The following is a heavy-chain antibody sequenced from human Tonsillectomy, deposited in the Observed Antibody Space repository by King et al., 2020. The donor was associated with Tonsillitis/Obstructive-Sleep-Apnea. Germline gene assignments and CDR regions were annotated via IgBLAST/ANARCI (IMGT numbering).Heavy chain of an antibody. Sequence: VQLQQWGAGLLKPSETLSLTCAVYGGSFSAYYWSWIRQPPGKGLEWIGEINHSGSPTYNPSLKSRVTISIDTSKSQFSLKLTSVTAADTAVYYCARRSYSNWGYYYFYMDVWGKGTTVTVSS. CDR2: INHSGSP. CDR1: GGSFSAYY. V-gene: IGHV4-34*01. D-gene: IGHD4-11*01. CDR3: ARRSYSNWGYYYFYMDV. J-gene: IGHJ6*03.